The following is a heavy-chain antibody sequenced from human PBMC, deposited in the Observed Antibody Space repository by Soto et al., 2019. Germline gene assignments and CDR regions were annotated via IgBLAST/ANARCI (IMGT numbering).Heavy chain of an antibody. D-gene: IGHD5-12*01. J-gene: IGHJ5*02. CDR1: GGSISSNY. Sequence: QVQLQESGPGLVKPSETLSLTCTVSGGSISSNYWSWIRQPPGKGLEWIGYIYYSGSTNYNPSLRSRVTISVDTSKNQFSRKLSSVTAADTAVYYCASLGYGASAISNWFDPWGQGTLVTVSS. CDR3: ASLGYGASAISNWFDP. CDR2: IYYSGST. V-gene: IGHV4-59*08.